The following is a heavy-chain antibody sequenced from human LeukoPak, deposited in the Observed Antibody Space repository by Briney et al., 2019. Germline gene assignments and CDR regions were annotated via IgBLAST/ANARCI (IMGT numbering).Heavy chain of an antibody. V-gene: IGHV4-59*08. Sequence: SETLSLTCSVSGGSISGYYWSWIRQPPGKALEWIGNIYYSGSTNYNPSLKSRVTISVDTSKNQFSLKLSSVTAADTAVYYCASPVVGGGSDDAFDIWGQGTMVTVSS. D-gene: IGHD2-15*01. CDR3: ASPVVGGGSDDAFDI. CDR2: IYYSGST. J-gene: IGHJ3*02. CDR1: GGSISGYY.